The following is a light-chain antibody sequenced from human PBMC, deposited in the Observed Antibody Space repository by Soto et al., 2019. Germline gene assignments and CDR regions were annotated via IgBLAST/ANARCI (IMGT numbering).Light chain of an antibody. V-gene: IGLV1-40*01. J-gene: IGLJ2*01. CDR3: QSYDSSLSGYVV. CDR1: SSDIGAGYD. CDR2: GNS. Sequence: QAVVTQPPSVSRAPGQRVTISCTGSSSDIGAGYDVHGYQQLPGTAPKLLIYGNSNRPSGVPDRFSGSKSGTSASLAITGLQAEDEADYYCQSYDSSLSGYVVFGGGTKLTVL.